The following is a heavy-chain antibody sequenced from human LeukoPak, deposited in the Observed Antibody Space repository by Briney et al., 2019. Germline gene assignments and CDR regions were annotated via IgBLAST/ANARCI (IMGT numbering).Heavy chain of an antibody. CDR3: ARLRSADDAFDI. V-gene: IGHV5-51*01. Sequence: KTGASLQISCQGSGYIFTSYWIGWVRQLPGKGLEWMGIIYPGDSDTRYSPSFQGQVTISADKSISTAYLQWSSLKASDTAMYYCARLRSADDAFDIWGQGTMVTVSS. J-gene: IGHJ3*02. CDR2: IYPGDSDT. CDR1: GYIFTSYW.